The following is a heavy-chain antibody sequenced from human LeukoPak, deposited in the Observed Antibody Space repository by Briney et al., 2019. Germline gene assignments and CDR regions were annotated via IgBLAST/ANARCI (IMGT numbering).Heavy chain of an antibody. J-gene: IGHJ6*04. Sequence: GGSLRLSCAASGFTFSSYAMSWVRQAPGKGLEWVSAISGSGGSTYYADSVKGRFTISRDNSKNTLYLQMNSLRAEDTAVYYCANVLGVYYYYGMDVWGKGTTVTVSS. D-gene: IGHD3-16*01. CDR1: GFTFSSYA. V-gene: IGHV3-23*01. CDR3: ANVLGVYYYYGMDV. CDR2: ISGSGGST.